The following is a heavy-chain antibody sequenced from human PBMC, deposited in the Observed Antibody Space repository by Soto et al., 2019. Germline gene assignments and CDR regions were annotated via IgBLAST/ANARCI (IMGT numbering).Heavy chain of an antibody. CDR1: GFTFGDYY. J-gene: IGHJ3*02. CDR2: ISSSSDI. D-gene: IGHD2-15*01. V-gene: IGHV3-21*01. Sequence: GGSLRLSCAASGFTFGDYYINWVRQAPGKGQEWVSSISSSSDIYYADSVKGRFTVSRDNAKNSLSLQMHSLRAEDTAVYYCAIEIRYCGGGSCYTVGAFDIWGQGTMVTVSS. CDR3: AIEIRYCGGGSCYTVGAFDI.